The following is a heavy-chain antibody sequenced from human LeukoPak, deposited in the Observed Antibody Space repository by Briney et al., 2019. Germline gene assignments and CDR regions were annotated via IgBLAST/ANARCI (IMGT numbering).Heavy chain of an antibody. D-gene: IGHD6-13*01. CDR3: ARGRMVAAAGYLGY. CDR1: GYTFTSYD. CDR2: MNPNSGNT. Sequence: GASVKVSCKASGYTFTSYDINWVRQATGQGLEWMGWMNPNSGNTGYAQKFQGRVTMTRNTSISTAYMELSSLRSEDTAVYYCARGRMVAAAGYLGYWGQGTLVTVSS. V-gene: IGHV1-8*01. J-gene: IGHJ4*02.